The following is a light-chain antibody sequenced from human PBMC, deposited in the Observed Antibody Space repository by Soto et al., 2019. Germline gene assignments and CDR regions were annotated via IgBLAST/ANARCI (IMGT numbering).Light chain of an antibody. J-gene: IGKJ5*01. CDR1: QSVSMY. CDR3: QQSYSTPIS. Sequence: DVQMTQSPSSLSALVGDRVTITCRASQSVSMYLNWYQHKPGKAPKVLIYEASSLQSGVPSRFSGSGSGTDFTLTISSLQPEDFATYYCQQSYSTPISFGQGTRLEIK. V-gene: IGKV1-39*01. CDR2: EAS.